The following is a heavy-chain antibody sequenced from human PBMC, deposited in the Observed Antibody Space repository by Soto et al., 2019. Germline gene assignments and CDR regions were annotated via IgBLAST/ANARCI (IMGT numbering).Heavy chain of an antibody. J-gene: IGHJ6*02. D-gene: IGHD2-2*01. Sequence: QVQLVQSGAEAKKPGSSVKVSCKASGGTFSSYAISWVRQAPGQGLEWMGGIIPIFGTANYAQKFQGRVRITAEDTKSTANMELPSLRSEDTAAYYCARGALGYSSTHCYGYYYYGMDVWGQGTTVTVS. CDR1: GGTFSSYA. V-gene: IGHV1-69*01. CDR3: ARGALGYSSTHCYGYYYYGMDV. CDR2: IIPIFGTA.